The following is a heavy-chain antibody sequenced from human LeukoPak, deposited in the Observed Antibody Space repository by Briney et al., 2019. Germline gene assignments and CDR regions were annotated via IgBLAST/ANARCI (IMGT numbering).Heavy chain of an antibody. J-gene: IGHJ4*02. CDR2: ISGSGGST. CDR1: GFTFSSYA. CDR3: AKKGYYDSSPVSY. D-gene: IGHD3-22*01. V-gene: IGHV3-23*01. Sequence: GGSLRLSCAASGFTFSSYAMNWVRQAPGKGLEWISAISGSGGSTYYADSVKGRFTISRDNSKNTLYLQMNSLRAEDTAVYYCAKKGYYDSSPVSYWGQGTLVTVSS.